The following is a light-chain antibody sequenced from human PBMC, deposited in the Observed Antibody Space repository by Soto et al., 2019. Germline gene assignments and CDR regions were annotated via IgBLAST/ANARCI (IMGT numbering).Light chain of an antibody. V-gene: IGKV3-11*01. CDR3: QQRSNWPLT. J-gene: IGKJ4*01. CDR1: QSVSSY. CDR2: DAS. Sequence: EIVLPQSPAPLSLSPGERATLSCRARQSVSSYLAWYQQKPGQAPRLLIYDASNRATGIPARFSGSGSGTDFTLTISSLEPEDFAVYYCQQRSNWPLTCGGGTKVEIK.